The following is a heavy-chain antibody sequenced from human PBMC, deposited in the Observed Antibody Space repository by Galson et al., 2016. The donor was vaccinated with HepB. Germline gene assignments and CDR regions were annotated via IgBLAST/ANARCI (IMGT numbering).Heavy chain of an antibody. D-gene: IGHD2-2*01. CDR3: ARVKVPAPYNHSYLDV. CDR1: GDSISSYS. CDR2: IFYTGNT. J-gene: IGHJ6*03. V-gene: IGHV4-59*01. Sequence: SETLSLTCIVSGDSISSYSWSWIRQPPGKGLEWIGYIFYTGNTNYNPSLKSRVTISVDTSKNQFSLKLSSVTAADTAVYFCARVKVPAPYNHSYLDVWGTGTTVTVS.